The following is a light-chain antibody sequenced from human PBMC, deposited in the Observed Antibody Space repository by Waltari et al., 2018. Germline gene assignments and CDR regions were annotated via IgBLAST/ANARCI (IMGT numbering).Light chain of an antibody. CDR1: TSDVGGYDY. Sequence: QSALTHPASVSGSPGQSLTISCTRTTSDVGGYDYDSWYQQHPGKPPKLIINDVGDRPSGVSDRFFGSKSGNTASLTISGLQPDDEADYYCSSHSGSSTLVFGGGTKVTVL. V-gene: IGLV2-14*03. CDR3: SSHSGSSTLV. CDR2: DVG. J-gene: IGLJ2*01.